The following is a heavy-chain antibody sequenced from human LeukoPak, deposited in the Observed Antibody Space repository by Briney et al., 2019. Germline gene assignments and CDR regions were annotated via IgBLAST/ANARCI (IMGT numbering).Heavy chain of an antibody. D-gene: IGHD5-12*01. V-gene: IGHV3-21*01. Sequence: GGSLRLSCAASGFTFSSYSMNWVRQAPGKGLEWVSSISSSSSYIYYADSVKGRFTISRDNAKNSLYLPMNSLRAEDTAVYYCARDRGYSGYDLYGMDVWGQGTTVTVSS. CDR1: GFTFSSYS. J-gene: IGHJ6*02. CDR3: ARDRGYSGYDLYGMDV. CDR2: ISSSSSYI.